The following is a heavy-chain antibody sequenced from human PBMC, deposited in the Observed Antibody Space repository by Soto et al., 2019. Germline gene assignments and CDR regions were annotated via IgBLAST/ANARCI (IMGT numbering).Heavy chain of an antibody. CDR1: GFTLDDHA. J-gene: IGHJ5*02. CDR3: AKDINYSASSGFDP. V-gene: IGHV3-9*01. Sequence: EVQLVESGGGLVQPGRSLRLSCAASGFTLDDHAMHWVRQAPGKGLEWVSGINWNSGSIGYADSVKGRFTISRDKAKNALYLQMNTLTTEETALYYCAKDINYSASSGFDPWGQGTLVTVSS. CDR2: INWNSGSI. D-gene: IGHD1-26*01.